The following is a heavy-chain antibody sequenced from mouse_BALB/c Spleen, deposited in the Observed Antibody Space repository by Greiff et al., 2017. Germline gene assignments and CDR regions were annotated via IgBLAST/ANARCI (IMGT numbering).Heavy chain of an antibody. J-gene: IGHJ3*01. CDR1: GYTFTSYW. D-gene: IGHD2-1*01. CDR2: IYPGDGDT. CDR3: AREDYGNWFAY. Sequence: QVQLQQSGAELARPGASVKLSCKASGYTFTSYWMQWVKQRPGQGLEWIGAIYPGDGDTRYTQKFKGKATLTADKSSSTAYMQLSSLASEDSAVYYCAREDYGNWFAYWGQGTLVTVSA. V-gene: IGHV1-87*01.